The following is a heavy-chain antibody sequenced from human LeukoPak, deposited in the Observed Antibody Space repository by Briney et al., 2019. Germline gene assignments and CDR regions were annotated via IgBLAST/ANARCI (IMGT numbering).Heavy chain of an antibody. CDR2: IIPIFGTA. CDR3: ARTRSASDYLPYYGMDV. Sequence: GASVKVSCKASGGTFSSYAISWVRQAPGQGLEWMGGIIPIFGTANYAQKFQGRVTITADESTSTAYMELSSLRSEDTAVYYCARTRSASDYLPYYGMDVWGQGTTVTVSS. CDR1: GGTFSSYA. D-gene: IGHD4-17*01. V-gene: IGHV1-69*13. J-gene: IGHJ6*02.